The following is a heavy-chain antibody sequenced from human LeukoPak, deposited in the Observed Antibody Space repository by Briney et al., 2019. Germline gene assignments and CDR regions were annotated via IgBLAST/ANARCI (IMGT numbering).Heavy chain of an antibody. J-gene: IGHJ1*01. CDR3: TISLPHIVEVTTSDGGN. CDR1: GFTFTSYW. CDR2: IRQEGRAQ. Sequence: GGSLRLSCAASGFTFTSYWMNWVRQAPGKGQEWVANIRQEGRAQNYVASVKGRFTISRDNAGNSLYLQMNRLRAEDTAVYYCTISLPHIVEVTTSDGGNWGQGTLVIVSS. V-gene: IGHV3-7*01. D-gene: IGHD2-21*02.